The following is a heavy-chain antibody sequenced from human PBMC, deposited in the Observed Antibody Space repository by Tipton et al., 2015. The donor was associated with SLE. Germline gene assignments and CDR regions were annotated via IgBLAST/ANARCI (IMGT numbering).Heavy chain of an antibody. CDR2: VFYTGRT. CDR1: GGPLTGDY. CDR3: ARHISISYDVVDV. V-gene: IGHV4-59*08. J-gene: IGHJ3*01. D-gene: IGHD1-14*01. Sequence: PGLVKPSETLPLTCTVSGGPLTGDYWSWIRQPPGKGLEWIGYVFYTGRTTYNPSLERRVTISIDTSRTQFSLNLTSVTASDTAVYYCARHISISYDVVDVWSQGTMVTVSS.